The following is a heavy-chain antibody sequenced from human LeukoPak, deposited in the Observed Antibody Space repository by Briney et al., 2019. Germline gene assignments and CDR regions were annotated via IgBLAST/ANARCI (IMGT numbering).Heavy chain of an antibody. CDR2: ISAYNGNT. D-gene: IGHD3-10*01. CDR3: ARSVGGIWFGELFLKENWFDP. J-gene: IGHJ5*02. CDR1: GYTFTGYY. V-gene: IGHV1-18*04. Sequence: PRASVTVSCTASGYTFTGYYIHWVRQAPGQGLEWMGWISAYNGNTNYAQKLQGRVTMTTDTSTSTAYMELRSLRSDDTAVYYCARSVGGIWFGELFLKENWFDPWGQGTLVTVSS.